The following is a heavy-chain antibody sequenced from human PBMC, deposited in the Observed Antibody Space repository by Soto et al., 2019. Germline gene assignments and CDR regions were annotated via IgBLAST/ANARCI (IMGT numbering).Heavy chain of an antibody. J-gene: IGHJ6*02. V-gene: IGHV4-39*01. CDR1: GGSISSSSYY. CDR2: VYYGGST. D-gene: IGHD3-22*01. CDR3: AGGDYYHSSGYYFYYYTMDV. Sequence: PSETLSLTCTVSGGSISSSSYYWGWIRQPPGKGLEWIGNVYYGGSTYYNTSLKSRVTKSVETSKSQFSLKLSSVTAADTAVYYCAGGDYYHSSGYYFYYYTMDVWGQGTTVTVSS.